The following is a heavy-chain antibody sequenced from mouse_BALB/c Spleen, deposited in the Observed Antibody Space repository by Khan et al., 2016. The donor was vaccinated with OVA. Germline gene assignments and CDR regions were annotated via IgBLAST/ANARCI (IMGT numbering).Heavy chain of an antibody. J-gene: IGHJ2*01. D-gene: IGHD1-1*01. CDR1: GFTFSSYG. CDR3: ATSYFCGYYFDY. V-gene: IGHV5-17*02. CDR2: ISGDSNTI. Sequence: EVELVESGGDLVQPGGSRKLSCAASGFTFSSYGMHWVRQAPGKGLEWVAYISGDSNTIYYADTVKGRATISRDKPRNTPFLQMNSLTSEDTAMFYWATSYFCGYYFDYWGQGTTLTVSA.